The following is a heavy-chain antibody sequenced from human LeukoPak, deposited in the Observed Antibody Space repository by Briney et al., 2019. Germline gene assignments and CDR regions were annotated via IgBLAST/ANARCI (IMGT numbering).Heavy chain of an antibody. V-gene: IGHV1-46*01. CDR3: AREPVKGRPDPYDI. Sequence: ASVKISCKTSGYTFTTYLIHWARQAPGQGLEWLGELNPVTGGTNYAQRFQGRVTMTRDTSTSTVYMELSGLRSEDTAVYFCAREPVKGRPDPYDIWGQGTMVTVSS. CDR1: GYTFTTYL. J-gene: IGHJ3*02. CDR2: LNPVTGGT. D-gene: IGHD3-10*01.